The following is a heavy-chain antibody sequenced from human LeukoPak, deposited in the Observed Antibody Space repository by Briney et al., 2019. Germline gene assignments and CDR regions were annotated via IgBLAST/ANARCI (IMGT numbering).Heavy chain of an antibody. J-gene: IGHJ5*02. V-gene: IGHV3-33*08. CDR3: ARENGGWFDP. Sequence: GGALRLSCAASGFTFSDYWMHWVRQAPAKGLEWVAVIWYDGSNKYYADSVKGRSTISRDNSKNTLYLQMNSMRAEDTAVYYCARENGGWFDPWGQGTLVTVSS. D-gene: IGHD3-16*01. CDR2: IWYDGSNK. CDR1: GFTFSDYW.